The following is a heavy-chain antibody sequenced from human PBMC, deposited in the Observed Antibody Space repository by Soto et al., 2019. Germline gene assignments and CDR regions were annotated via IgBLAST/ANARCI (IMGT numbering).Heavy chain of an antibody. Sequence: ASVKVSCKASGYTFTSCAMHWVRQAPGQRLEWMGWINAGNGNTKYSQKFQGRVTITRDTSASTAYMELSSLRSEDTAVYYCARDLGVYYDFWSGYPPFYGMDVWGQGTTVTVSS. CDR2: INAGNGNT. CDR3: ARDLGVYYDFWSGYPPFYGMDV. J-gene: IGHJ6*02. CDR1: GYTFTSCA. V-gene: IGHV1-3*01. D-gene: IGHD3-3*01.